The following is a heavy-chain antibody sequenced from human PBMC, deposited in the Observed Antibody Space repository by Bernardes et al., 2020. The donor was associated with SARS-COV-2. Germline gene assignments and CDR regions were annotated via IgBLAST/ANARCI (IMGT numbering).Heavy chain of an antibody. CDR2: TWYEGNIK. J-gene: IGHJ4*02. CDR3: ARDSNVPPDYFDY. Sequence: GGSLRLSCAASGFTLSSYGMHWVRQAPGKGPEWVAATWYEGNIKYYADSVKGRFTISRDNSNNMLYLQMNSLRAEDTAVYYCARDSNVPPDYFDYWGQGSLVTVSS. D-gene: IGHD3-3*02. V-gene: IGHV3-33*01. CDR1: GFTLSSYG.